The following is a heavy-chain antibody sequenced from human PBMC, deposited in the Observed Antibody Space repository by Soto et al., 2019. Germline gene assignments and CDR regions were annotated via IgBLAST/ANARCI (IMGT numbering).Heavy chain of an antibody. CDR2: IYYSGST. J-gene: IGHJ4*02. Sequence: QVQLQESGPGLVKPSQTLSLTCTASGGSISSDNYYWSWIRQPPGKGLEWIGYIYYSGSTYYNPSLKSRVSISVDTSKNQFSLKLTSVTAADTAVYYCARTIYSSSFIDYWGQGTLVTVSS. CDR3: ARTIYSSSFIDY. D-gene: IGHD6-13*01. CDR1: GGSISSDNYY. V-gene: IGHV4-30-4*01.